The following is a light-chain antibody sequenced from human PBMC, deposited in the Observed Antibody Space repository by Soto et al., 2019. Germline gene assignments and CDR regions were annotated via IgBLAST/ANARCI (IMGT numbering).Light chain of an antibody. CDR3: QQHNKWPLT. V-gene: IGKV3-15*01. J-gene: IGKJ4*01. CDR2: GIF. CDR1: QSVNNY. Sequence: EIVMTQSPATVSVSPVERATLSCRASQSVNNYLAWYQQKPGQAPRLLVYGIFSRATGVPARFSGSGSGTEFTLTISSLQSEDSAVYYCQQHNKWPLTFGGGTKVDIK.